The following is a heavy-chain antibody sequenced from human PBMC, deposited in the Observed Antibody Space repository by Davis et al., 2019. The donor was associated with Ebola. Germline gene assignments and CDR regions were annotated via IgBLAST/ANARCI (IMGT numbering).Heavy chain of an antibody. J-gene: IGHJ6*02. D-gene: IGHD1-1*01. Sequence: AASVKVSCKASGGTFSSDGISWVRQAPGQGLEWMGRIIPIFGIANYAPKFQGRVTITADKSTSTANMEVNSLRSEDTAVYYCARGGTWNLDYGMDVWGQETTVTVSS. CDR2: IIPIFGIA. V-gene: IGHV1-69*04. CDR3: ARGGTWNLDYGMDV. CDR1: GGTFSSDG.